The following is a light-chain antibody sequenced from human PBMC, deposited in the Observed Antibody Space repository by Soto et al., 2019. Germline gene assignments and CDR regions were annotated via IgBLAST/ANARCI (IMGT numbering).Light chain of an antibody. Sequence: DIQLTQSPSFLSASVGDRVTITCRASQGISSYLAWYQQKPGKAPKLLIYAASTLQSGVPSRVSGSGSGTEFTLTISSRQPEDFATYYCQQLNSYPLTFGGGTKVEIK. V-gene: IGKV1-9*01. J-gene: IGKJ4*01. CDR1: QGISSY. CDR2: AAS. CDR3: QQLNSYPLT.